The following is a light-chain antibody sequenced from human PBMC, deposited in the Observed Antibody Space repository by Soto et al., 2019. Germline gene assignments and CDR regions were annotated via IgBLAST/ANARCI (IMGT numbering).Light chain of an antibody. CDR1: QSVLYSSNNKNY. CDR2: WAS. V-gene: IGKV4-1*01. Sequence: DIVMTQSPDSLAVSLGERATINCKSSQSVLYSSNNKNYLAWYQHKPGQPPKLLNYWASIRESGVPDRFSGSGSGTDFALTISSLQAEDVAVYYCQQYYGTPLTFGGGTKVEIK. CDR3: QQYYGTPLT. J-gene: IGKJ4*01.